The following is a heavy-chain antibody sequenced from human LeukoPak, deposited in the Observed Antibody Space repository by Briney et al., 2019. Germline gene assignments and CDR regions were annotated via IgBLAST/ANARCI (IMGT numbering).Heavy chain of an antibody. J-gene: IGHJ4*02. D-gene: IGHD2-2*01. CDR2: INPSGGST. CDR3: ARAAGYCSSTSCYPRELGGY. V-gene: IGHV1-46*01. Sequence: AAVTVSCKASGYTFTIYYMHWVRQAPGQGQEWMGVINPSGGSTSYAQKFQGRVTMTRDTSTSTVYMELSSLRSEDTAVYYCARAAGYCSSTSCYPRELGGYWGQGTLVTVSS. CDR1: GYTFTIYY.